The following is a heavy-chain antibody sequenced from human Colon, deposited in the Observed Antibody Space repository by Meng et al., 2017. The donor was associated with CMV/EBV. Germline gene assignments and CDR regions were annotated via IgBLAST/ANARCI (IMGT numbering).Heavy chain of an antibody. V-gene: IGHV3-21*03. CDR3: ALDGYSYGYGYYGMDV. CDR2: ISISSGYI. J-gene: IGHJ6*02. D-gene: IGHD5-18*01. Sequence: GESLKISCAASGFTFSSYSMNWVRQAPGKGPEWVASISISSGYIYYADSLKGRFTISRDDSKNTLYLQMNSLKTEDTAVYYCALDGYSYGYGYYGMDVWGQGTTVTVSS. CDR1: GFTFSSYS.